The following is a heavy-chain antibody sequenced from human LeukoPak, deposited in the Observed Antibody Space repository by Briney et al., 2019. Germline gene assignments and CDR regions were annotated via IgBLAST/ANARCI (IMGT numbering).Heavy chain of an antibody. CDR2: IYHSGST. CDR1: GGSISSSSYY. D-gene: IGHD1-26*01. Sequence: SETLSLTCTVSGGSISSSSYYWGWIRQPPGKGLEWIGEIYHSGSTNYNPSLKSRVTISVDKSKNQFSLKLSSVTAADTAVYYCAREASVGATGLGAFDIWGQGTMVTVSS. J-gene: IGHJ3*02. V-gene: IGHV4-39*07. CDR3: AREASVGATGLGAFDI.